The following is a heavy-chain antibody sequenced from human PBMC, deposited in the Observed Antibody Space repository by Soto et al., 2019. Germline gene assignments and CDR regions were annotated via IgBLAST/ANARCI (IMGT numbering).Heavy chain of an antibody. CDR1: GFKFDSYA. D-gene: IGHD3-10*01. V-gene: IGHV3-23*01. Sequence: EVQLLESGGALVQPGGSLRLSCAASGFKFDSYAMSWVRQAPGKGLEWVSALSGTGDSTDYADSVKGRFTISRDDSKTTLYLQMSSLRAEDTAVYYCAKDNGNNGSGNFFHWGQGTRVTVSS. CDR2: LSGTGDST. CDR3: AKDNGNNGSGNFFH. J-gene: IGHJ4*02.